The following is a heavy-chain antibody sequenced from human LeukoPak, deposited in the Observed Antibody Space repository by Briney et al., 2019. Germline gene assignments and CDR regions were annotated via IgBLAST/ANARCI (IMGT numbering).Heavy chain of an antibody. CDR3: GKTTVGYSSGQKPAWPVDY. Sequence: GGSLRLSCEASGFTFGSHAMYWVRQAPGKGLEWVAGIFGSGGSPHYADSVKGRFTISRDNSRNTVYLQINSLRADDTAVYYCGKTTVGYSSGQKPAWPVDYWGQGTLATVSS. V-gene: IGHV3-23*01. CDR1: GFTFGSHA. CDR2: IFGSGGSP. J-gene: IGHJ4*02. D-gene: IGHD5-18*01.